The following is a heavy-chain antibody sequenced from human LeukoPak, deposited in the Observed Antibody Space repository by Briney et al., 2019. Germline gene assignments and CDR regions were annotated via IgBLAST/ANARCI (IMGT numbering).Heavy chain of an antibody. D-gene: IGHD2-2*01. CDR2: INHSGST. CDR1: GGSFSGYY. J-gene: IGHJ4*02. Sequence: SETLSLTCAVYGGSFSGYYWSWIRQPPGKGLEWIGEINHSGSTNYNPSLKSRVTISVDPSKNQFSLKLTSVTAADTAVYYCARLHCSSTSCQVFDYWGQGTLVTVSS. CDR3: ARLHCSSTSCQVFDY. V-gene: IGHV4-34*01.